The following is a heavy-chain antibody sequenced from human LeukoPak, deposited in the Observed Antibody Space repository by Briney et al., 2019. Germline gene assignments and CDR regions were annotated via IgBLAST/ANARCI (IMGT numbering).Heavy chain of an antibody. J-gene: IGHJ4*02. CDR2: ISDSGSNT. V-gene: IGHV3-23*01. CDR1: GFSFNTYS. CDR3: ANSYSSSSAFYFDY. Sequence: PGGSLRLSCAASGFSFNTYSMNWVRQTPGKGLEWVSSISDSGSNTYYADSVTGRFTISRDNSKNTVYLQLNSLRAEDTAIYCCANSYSSSSAFYFDYWGQGTLVTVSS. D-gene: IGHD6-6*01.